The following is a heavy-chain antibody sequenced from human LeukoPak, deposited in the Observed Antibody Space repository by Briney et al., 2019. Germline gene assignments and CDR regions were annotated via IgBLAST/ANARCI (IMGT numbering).Heavy chain of an antibody. CDR1: GYTFTGYY. J-gene: IGHJ3*02. D-gene: IGHD3-9*01. Sequence: ASVKVSCKASGYTFTGYYMHWVRQAPGQGLEWMGGIIPIFGTANYAQKFQGRVTITADESTSTAYMELSSLRSEDTAVYYCARDRGSAYYDILTGYYGDDAFDIWGQGTMVTVSS. V-gene: IGHV1-69*13. CDR2: IIPIFGTA. CDR3: ARDRGSAYYDILTGYYGDDAFDI.